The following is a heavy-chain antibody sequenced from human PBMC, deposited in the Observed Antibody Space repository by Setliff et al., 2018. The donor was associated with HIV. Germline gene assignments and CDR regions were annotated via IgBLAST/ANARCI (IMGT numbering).Heavy chain of an antibody. CDR1: GYSFTSYL. CDR2: IHPRDSDT. CDR3: ARRSQNYYYMDV. V-gene: IGHV5-51*01. Sequence: GESLKISCKGFGYSFTSYLIAWVRQTPGKGLEWMGNIHPRDSDTRYSPSFQGQVTLSVDKSISTAYLQWSSLKASDTAMYYCARRSQNYYYMDVWGKGTTVTVSS. J-gene: IGHJ6*03.